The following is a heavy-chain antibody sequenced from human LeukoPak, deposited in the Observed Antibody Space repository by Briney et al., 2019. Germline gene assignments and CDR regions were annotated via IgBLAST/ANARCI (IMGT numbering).Heavy chain of an antibody. J-gene: IGHJ6*01. CDR1: GASISSGGYS. D-gene: IGHD6-25*01. CDR2: IYQTGNT. V-gene: IGHV4-30-2*01. Sequence: PSETLSLTCVVSGASISSGGYSWSWIRQPSGKGLEWIGYIYQTGNTYYNPSLKSRVTISVDRSKNQFSLNLNSGTAADTVVYYCASAATVPYGLDVWGQGTTVTGSS. CDR3: ASAATVPYGLDV.